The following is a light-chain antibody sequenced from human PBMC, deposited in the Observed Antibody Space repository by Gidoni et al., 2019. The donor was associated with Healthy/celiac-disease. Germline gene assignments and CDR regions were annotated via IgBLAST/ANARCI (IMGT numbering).Light chain of an antibody. Sequence: EIQMTRSQSSLSASVGDRVTITCQASQDISNYLNLYQQKPGKAPKLLIYDASNLETVVPSRFSGSGSGTDFTFTISSLQPEDIATYYCQQYDNLPPFTFGPGTKVDIK. V-gene: IGKV1-33*01. CDR1: QDISNY. J-gene: IGKJ3*01. CDR2: DAS. CDR3: QQYDNLPPFT.